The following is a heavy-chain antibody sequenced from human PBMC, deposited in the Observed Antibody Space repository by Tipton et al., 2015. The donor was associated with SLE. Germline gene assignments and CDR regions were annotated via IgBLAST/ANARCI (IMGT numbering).Heavy chain of an antibody. CDR1: GFTFSGSA. CDR2: IRSKANSYAT. V-gene: IGHV3-73*01. CDR3: TRPGQDGSGYPGYYYGMDV. D-gene: IGHD6-19*01. J-gene: IGHJ6*02. Sequence: GSLRLSCAASGFTFSGSAMHWVRQASGKGLEWVGRIRSKANSYATAYAASVKGRFTISRDDSKNTAYLQMNSLKTEDTAVYYCTRPGQDGSGYPGYYYGMDVWGQGTTVTVSS.